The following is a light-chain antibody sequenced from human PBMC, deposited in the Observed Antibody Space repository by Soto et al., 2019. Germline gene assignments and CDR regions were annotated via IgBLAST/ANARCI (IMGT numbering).Light chain of an antibody. CDR2: SNN. CDR3: AAWDASLNGVV. Sequence: QSVLTQPPSASGTPGQRVTISCSGSSSNIGSNTVSWYQQLPGTAPKLLIYSNNRRPSGVPDRFSGSKSGTSASLAISGLQSEDDADYYCAAWDASLNGVVFGGGTTVTVL. CDR1: SSNIGSNT. J-gene: IGLJ2*01. V-gene: IGLV1-44*01.